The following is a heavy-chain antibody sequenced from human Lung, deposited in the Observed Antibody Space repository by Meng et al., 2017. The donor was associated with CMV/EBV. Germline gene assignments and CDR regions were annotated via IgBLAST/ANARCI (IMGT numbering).Heavy chain of an antibody. V-gene: IGHV3-43D*03. CDR3: VKDPGYPAGALMHRMDV. CDR2: ISWDGGNA. J-gene: IGHJ6*02. CDR1: GFTFDDYG. Sequence: GGSLRLXCAASGFTFDDYGMHWVRQAQGKVLEWIALISWDGGNAYYADSVKGRFTISRDNTKNSLYLQMDRLSVEDTAFYFCVKDPGYPAGALMHRMDVWGQGTTVTVSS. D-gene: IGHD3-16*01.